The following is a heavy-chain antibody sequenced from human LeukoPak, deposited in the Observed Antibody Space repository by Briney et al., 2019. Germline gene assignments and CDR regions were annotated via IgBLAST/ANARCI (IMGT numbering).Heavy chain of an antibody. Sequence: HPGGSLRLSCAASGFTFSSYAMSWVRQAPGKGLEWVSAISGSGGSTYYADSVKGRFTISRDNSKNTLYLQMNSLRAEDTAVYYCAKQGWLTHHAFDIWGQGTMVTVSS. CDR3: AKQGWLTHHAFDI. V-gene: IGHV3-23*01. J-gene: IGHJ3*02. CDR2: ISGSGGST. D-gene: IGHD6-19*01. CDR1: GFTFSSYA.